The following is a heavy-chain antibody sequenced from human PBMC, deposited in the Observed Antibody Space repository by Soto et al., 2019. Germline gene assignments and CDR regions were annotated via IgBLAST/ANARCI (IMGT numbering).Heavy chain of an antibody. D-gene: IGHD2-15*01. CDR2: TKSTTDGGTT. V-gene: IGHV3-15*01. J-gene: IGHJ6*04. Sequence: EVQLVESGGGLVKPGGSLRLSCAASRFTFSNAWLSWVRQSPGKGLEWVGRTKSTTDGGTTDYAAPVKGRFSISRDDSRNTLFLPMDSLKTEDTAVYYCTTDNCSGGSCAGWDFWGKGTTVTVSS. CDR1: RFTFSNAW. CDR3: TTDNCSGGSCAGWDF.